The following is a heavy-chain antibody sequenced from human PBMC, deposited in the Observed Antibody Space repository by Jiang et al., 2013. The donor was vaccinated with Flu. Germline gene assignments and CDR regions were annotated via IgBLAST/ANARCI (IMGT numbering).Heavy chain of an antibody. CDR1: GGSISSSSYY. D-gene: IGHD2-21*01. Sequence: LLKPSETLSLTCTVSGGSISSSSYYWGWIRQPPGKGLEWIGQFYYSGGTDYNPSLKNRVAISADRSKNQLSLELTSVTATDTAVYFCARHLAYSGSRKGWFDPWGQGILVTVSS. CDR3: ARHLAYSGSRKGWFDP. V-gene: IGHV4-61*05. CDR2: FYYSGGT. J-gene: IGHJ5*02.